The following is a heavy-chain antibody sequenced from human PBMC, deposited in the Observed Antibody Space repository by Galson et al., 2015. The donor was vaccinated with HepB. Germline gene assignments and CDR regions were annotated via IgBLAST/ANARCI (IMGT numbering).Heavy chain of an antibody. CDR1: GFTFTSSA. V-gene: IGHV1-58*01. J-gene: IGHJ4*02. D-gene: IGHD3-3*01. Sequence: SVKVSCKASGFTFTSSAVQWVRQARGQRLEWIGWIVVGSGNTNYAQKFQERVTITRDMSTSTAYMELSSLRSEDTAVYYCAAERFRGWFGVGYWGQGTLVTVSS. CDR2: IVVGSGNT. CDR3: AAERFRGWFGVGY.